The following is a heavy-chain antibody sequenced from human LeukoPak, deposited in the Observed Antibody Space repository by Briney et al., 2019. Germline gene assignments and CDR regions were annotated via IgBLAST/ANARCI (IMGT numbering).Heavy chain of an antibody. V-gene: IGHV1-18*01. CDR3: ARVLYDFWSGWGNYAFDI. Sequence: ASVKVSCKASGYTFTSYGISWVRQAPGQGLEWMGWISAYNGNTNYAQKLQGRVTMTTDTSTSTAYMELRSLRSDDTAVYYCARVLYDFWSGWGNYAFDIWSQGTMVTVSS. D-gene: IGHD3-3*01. J-gene: IGHJ3*02. CDR1: GYTFTSYG. CDR2: ISAYNGNT.